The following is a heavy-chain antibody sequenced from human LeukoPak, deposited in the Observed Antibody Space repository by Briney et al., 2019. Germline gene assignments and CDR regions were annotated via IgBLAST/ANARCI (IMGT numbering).Heavy chain of an antibody. CDR2: LKEDGSQK. V-gene: IGHV3-7*01. J-gene: IGHJ4*02. CDR1: GFTFSSYG. D-gene: IGHD1-1*01. CDR3: TRMYRNGFDY. Sequence: GGSLRLSCAASGFTFSSYGMHWVRQAPGKGLEWVASLKEDGSQKYYVDSVKGRFTISRDNAKNSLYLQMNNLRAEDTAVYYCTRMYRNGFDYWGQGTLVTVSS.